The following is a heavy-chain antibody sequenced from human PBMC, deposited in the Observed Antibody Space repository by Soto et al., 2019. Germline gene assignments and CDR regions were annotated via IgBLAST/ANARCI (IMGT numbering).Heavy chain of an antibody. V-gene: IGHV3-23*01. CDR1: GFSFSTYA. Sequence: EMPLLESGGGLVQPGGSLRLSCAASGFSFSTYAMSWVRQAPGKGLEWVSAISGSGGTTYYADSVKGRFTISRDNSKNTLYLQMSSLRAEDTALYYCAKEPVAQASGWYADYWGLGTLVTVSS. J-gene: IGHJ4*02. D-gene: IGHD6-19*01. CDR2: ISGSGGTT. CDR3: AKEPVAQASGWYADY.